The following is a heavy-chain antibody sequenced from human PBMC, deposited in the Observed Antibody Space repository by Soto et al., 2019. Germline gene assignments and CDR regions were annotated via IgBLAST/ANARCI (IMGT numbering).Heavy chain of an antibody. CDR1: GGSVSSGNYY. Sequence: QVQLQESGPGLVKPSETLSLTCTVSGGSVSSGNYYWSWIRQPPGKGLEWIGYIDYSGSIKYNPSLESRVTLSVDTYKTQFSLKLRSVTAADTAVYYCARTTYHDSSGFVRGQGTLVTVSS. CDR2: IDYSGSI. V-gene: IGHV4-61*01. D-gene: IGHD3-22*01. J-gene: IGHJ4*02. CDR3: ARTTYHDSSGFV.